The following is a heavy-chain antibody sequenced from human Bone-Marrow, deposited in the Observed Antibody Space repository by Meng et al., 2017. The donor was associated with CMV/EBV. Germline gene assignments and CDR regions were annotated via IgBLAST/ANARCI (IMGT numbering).Heavy chain of an antibody. V-gene: IGHV4-34*01. J-gene: IGHJ4*02. CDR1: GGSFSGYY. Sequence: SETLSLTCAVYGGSFSGYYWSWLRQPPGKGLEWIGEINHSGSTNYNPSLKSRVTISVDTSKSQFSLKLSSVPAADTAVYYCARGPAKKLLWNPRERDYYCDYWGQGTLVSVSS. CDR3: ARGPAKKLLWNPRERDYYCDY. CDR2: INHSGST. D-gene: IGHD3-10*01.